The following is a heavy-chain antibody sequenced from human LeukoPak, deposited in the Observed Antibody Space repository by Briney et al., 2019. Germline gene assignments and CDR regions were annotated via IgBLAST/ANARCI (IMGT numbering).Heavy chain of an antibody. CDR3: ARGLGQLVPIDY. CDR2: ISYDGSNK. V-gene: IGHV3-30*04. CDR1: GFTFSSYA. Sequence: GGSLRLSCAASGFTFSSYAMHWVRQAPGKGLEWVAVISYDGSNKYYADSVKGRFTISRDNSKNTLYLQMNSLRAEDTAVYYCARGLGQLVPIDYWGQGTLVTVSS. J-gene: IGHJ4*02. D-gene: IGHD6-6*01.